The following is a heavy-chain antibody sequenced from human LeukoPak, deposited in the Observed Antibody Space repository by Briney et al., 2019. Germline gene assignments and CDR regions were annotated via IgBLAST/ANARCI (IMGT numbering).Heavy chain of an antibody. CDR2: IQADGGNK. V-gene: IGHV3-30*02. D-gene: IGHD2/OR15-2a*01. J-gene: IGHJ4*02. CDR3: ARGHRKFDRANTLLFDY. CDR1: GFTFRNSD. Sequence: GGSLRLSCAASGFTFRNSDMHWVRQAPGKGPEWVAFIQADGGNKYYADSVKGRFTISRDNSKNTLYLQMNSLRAEDTAVYYCARGHRKFDRANTLLFDYWGQGTLVTVSS.